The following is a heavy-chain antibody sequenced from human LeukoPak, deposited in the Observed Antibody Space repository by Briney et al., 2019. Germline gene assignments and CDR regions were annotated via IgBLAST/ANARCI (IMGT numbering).Heavy chain of an antibody. CDR3: ARALPMVRGAGSDY. V-gene: IGHV3-53*04. CDR1: GFTVSSNY. J-gene: IGHJ4*02. CDR2: IYSGGST. D-gene: IGHD3-10*01. Sequence: GGSLRLSCAASGFTVSSNYMSWVRQAPGKGLEWVSVIYSGGSTYYADSVKGRFTISRHNSKNTLYLQMNSLRAEDTAVYYCARALPMVRGAGSDYWGQGTLVTVSS.